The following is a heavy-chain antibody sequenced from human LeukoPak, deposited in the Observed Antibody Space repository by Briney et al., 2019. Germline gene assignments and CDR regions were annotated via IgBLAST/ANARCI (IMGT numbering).Heavy chain of an antibody. D-gene: IGHD3-22*01. CDR2: IKQDGSEK. J-gene: IGHJ4*02. CDR1: GFTFSSYW. CDR3: ARYYYDSSGYFDY. V-gene: IGHV3-7*01. Sequence: GGSLRLSCAASGFTFSSYWMSWVRQAPGKGLEWVANIKQDGSEKYYVDSVKGRFTISRDNAKNSLYLQMNSLRAEDTAVYYCARYYYDSSGYFDYWGQGTLVTVSS.